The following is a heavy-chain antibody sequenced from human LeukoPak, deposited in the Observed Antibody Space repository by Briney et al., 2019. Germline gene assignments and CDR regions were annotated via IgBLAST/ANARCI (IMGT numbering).Heavy chain of an antibody. D-gene: IGHD5-18*01. J-gene: IGHJ6*02. V-gene: IGHV1-2*02. Sequence: ASVKVSCKASGYTFTDYHIHWVRQAPGQGLEWMGWVNSDSGGTNYAQKFQGRVTMTTDTSITIAYMELSSLRSDDAAIYYCARDSTAMTGLNMDVWGQGTTVTVSS. CDR3: ARDSTAMTGLNMDV. CDR2: VNSDSGGT. CDR1: GYTFTDYH.